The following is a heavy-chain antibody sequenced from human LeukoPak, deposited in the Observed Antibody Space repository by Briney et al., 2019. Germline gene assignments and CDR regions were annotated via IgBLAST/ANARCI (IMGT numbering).Heavy chain of an antibody. Sequence: PSGGSLRLSCTASGFHFGDYAMSWVRQAPGKGLEWVGFIRSKAYGGTTEYAASVKGRFTISRDDSKSIAYLQMNSLKTEDTGVYCCTRAVELGLETHYYYGMDVWGQGTTVTVSS. CDR3: TRAVELGLETHYYYGMDV. CDR2: IRSKAYGGTT. D-gene: IGHD1-1*01. CDR1: GFHFGDYA. J-gene: IGHJ6*02. V-gene: IGHV3-49*04.